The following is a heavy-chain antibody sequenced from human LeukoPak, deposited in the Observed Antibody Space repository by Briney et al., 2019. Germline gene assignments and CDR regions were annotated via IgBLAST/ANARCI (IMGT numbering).Heavy chain of an antibody. CDR3: ARGHRAAAGPGDY. V-gene: IGHV3-30-3*01. Sequence: GESLRLSCAASGFTFSSYAMHWVRQAPGKGLEWVAVISYDGSNKYYADSVKGRFTISRDNSKNTLYLQMNSLRAEDTAVYYCARGHRAAAGPGDYWGQGTLVTVSS. CDR2: ISYDGSNK. D-gene: IGHD6-13*01. J-gene: IGHJ4*02. CDR1: GFTFSSYA.